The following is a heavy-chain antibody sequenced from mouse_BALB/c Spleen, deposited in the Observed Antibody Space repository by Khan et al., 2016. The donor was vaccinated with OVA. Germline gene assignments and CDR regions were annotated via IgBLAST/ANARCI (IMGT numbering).Heavy chain of an antibody. CDR2: ISPGSGDT. J-gene: IGHJ3*01. V-gene: IGHV1-77*01. CDR3: ARRSSVGYTFAY. CDR1: GYTFTDYY. Sequence: QVQLKQSGAELARPGASVKLSCKASGYTFTDYYINWVKQRTGQGLEWIGEISPGSGDTYYNEKFKGKATLTADKSSTTAYMQLSILTSEASAVYCCARRSSVGYTFAYWGQGTLVTVSA. D-gene: IGHD1-2*01.